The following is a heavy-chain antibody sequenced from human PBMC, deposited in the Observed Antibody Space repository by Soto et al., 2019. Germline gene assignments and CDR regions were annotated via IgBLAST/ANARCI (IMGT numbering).Heavy chain of an antibody. CDR2: INWNSGSI. CDR3: AKDRGSGSYAANYYYYGMDV. D-gene: IGHD3-10*01. CDR1: GFTFDDYA. V-gene: IGHV3-9*01. J-gene: IGHJ6*02. Sequence: GGSLRLSCAASGFTFDDYAMHWVRQAPGKGLEWVSGINWNSGSIGYADSVKGRFAISRDNAKTSLYLQMNSLRAEDTALYYCAKDRGSGSYAANYYYYGMDVWGQGTTVTVSS.